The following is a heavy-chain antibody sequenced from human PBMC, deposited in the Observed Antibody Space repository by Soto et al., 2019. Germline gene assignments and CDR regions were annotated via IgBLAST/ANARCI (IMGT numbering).Heavy chain of an antibody. CDR1: GYTFTSYY. J-gene: IGHJ5*02. Sequence: GASVKVSCKASGYTFTSYYMHWVRQAPGQGLEWMGIINPSGGSTSYAQKFQGRVTMTRDTSTSTVYMELSSLRSEDTAVYYCARADYYDSSGYYHPNLGWFDPWGQGTLVTVSS. D-gene: IGHD3-22*01. CDR2: INPSGGST. V-gene: IGHV1-46*01. CDR3: ARADYYDSSGYYHPNLGWFDP.